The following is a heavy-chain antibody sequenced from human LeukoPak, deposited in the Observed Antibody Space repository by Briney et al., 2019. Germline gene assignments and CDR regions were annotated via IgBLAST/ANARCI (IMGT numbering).Heavy chain of an antibody. CDR1: GFTFSSYS. D-gene: IGHD2-15*01. CDR3: ARVRYCSGGSCRNFDY. Sequence: GGSLRLSCAASGFTFSSYSMNWVRQAPGKGLEWVSSISSSSSYIYYADSVKGRFTISRDNAKNSLYLQMNSLRAEDTAVYYCARVRYCSGGSCRNFDYWGQGTLVTVSS. J-gene: IGHJ4*02. V-gene: IGHV3-21*01. CDR2: ISSSSSYI.